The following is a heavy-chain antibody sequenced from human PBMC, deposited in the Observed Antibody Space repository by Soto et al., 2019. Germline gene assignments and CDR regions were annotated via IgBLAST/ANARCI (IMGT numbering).Heavy chain of an antibody. V-gene: IGHV1-69*08. CDR2: IIPILGIA. D-gene: IGHD6-6*01. CDR3: AREVIGIAARLGWGYYCDY. CDR1: GGTFSSYT. Sequence: QVQLVQSGAEVKKPGSSVKVSCKASGGTFSSYTISWVRQAPGQGLEWMGRIIPILGIANYAQKFQGRVTITADKAMSTGYMELSSLRSEDTAVYYCAREVIGIAARLGWGYYCDYCGQGTLVTVSS. J-gene: IGHJ4*02.